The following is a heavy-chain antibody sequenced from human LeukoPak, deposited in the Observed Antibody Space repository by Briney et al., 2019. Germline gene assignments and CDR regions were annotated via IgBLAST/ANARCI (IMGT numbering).Heavy chain of an antibody. CDR1: GFTFSDYY. J-gene: IGHJ2*01. V-gene: IGHV3-11*04. CDR2: ISSSGSTI. CDR3: ARARTSGYYFYWYFDL. Sequence: PGGSLRLSCAASGFTFSDYYMSWIRQAPGKGLEWVSYISSSGSTIYYADSVKGRFTISRDNAKNSLYLQMNSLRAEDTAVYYCARARTSGYYFYWYFDLWGRGTLVTVSS. D-gene: IGHD3-22*01.